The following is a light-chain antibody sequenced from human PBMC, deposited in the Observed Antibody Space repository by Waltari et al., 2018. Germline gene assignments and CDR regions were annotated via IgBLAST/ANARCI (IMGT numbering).Light chain of an antibody. J-gene: IGKJ2*01. V-gene: IGKV3-20*01. Sequence: EILLTQSPGTLSLSPGERATLSCRASQSISRALALYQQKPGQAPIPLIFDTSKRATGIPDRFSGSGSGTDFSLTISRLEPEDFAVYYCQHYVRLPATFGQGTKVEIK. CDR3: QHYVRLPAT. CDR1: QSISRA. CDR2: DTS.